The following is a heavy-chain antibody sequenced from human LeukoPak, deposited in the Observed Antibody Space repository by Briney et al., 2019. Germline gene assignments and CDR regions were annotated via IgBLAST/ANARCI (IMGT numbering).Heavy chain of an antibody. CDR1: GLIFSDYG. D-gene: IGHD2-2*01. V-gene: IGHV3-30*02. CDR2: IRYDGTNK. J-gene: IGHJ5*02. CDR3: AKDRYCSSTSCSFGTTWFDP. Sequence: SGGSLRLSCAASGLIFSDYGMHWVRQAPGKGLEWVTFIRYDGTNKYYADSVKGRFTISRDNYKNTLYLQMDSLRTEDTAVYYCAKDRYCSSTSCSFGTTWFDPWGQGTLVTVSS.